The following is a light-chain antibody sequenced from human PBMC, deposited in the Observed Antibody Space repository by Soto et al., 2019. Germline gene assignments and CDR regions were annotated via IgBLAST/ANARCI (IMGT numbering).Light chain of an antibody. Sequence: EIVMTQSTSTVSVSPGERATLSCMASEIVSSTYLAWFQQKAGQAPRLLIYGASSRATGIPDRFSGSGSGTDFTLTISRLEPEDFAVYYCQQYGSSLFTFGQGTRLEI. CDR1: EIVSSTY. V-gene: IGKV3-20*01. J-gene: IGKJ5*01. CDR2: GAS. CDR3: QQYGSSLFT.